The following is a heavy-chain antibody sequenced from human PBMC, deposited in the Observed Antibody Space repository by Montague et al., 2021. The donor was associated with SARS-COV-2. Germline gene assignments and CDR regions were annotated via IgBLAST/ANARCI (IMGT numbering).Heavy chain of an antibody. D-gene: IGHD2-2*01. J-gene: IGHJ5*02. CDR1: GGSISSSSYY. CDR3: ARLKAPYCSSTSCYSASWFDP. V-gene: IGHV4-39*01. Sequence: SETLSLTCTVSGGSISSSSYYWGWLRQPPGKGLEWIGCIYYSGSTYYNPSLQSRVTISVDTSKNQFSLKLISVTAADTAVYYCARLKAPYCSSTSCYSASWFDPWGQGTLVTVSS. CDR2: IYYSGST.